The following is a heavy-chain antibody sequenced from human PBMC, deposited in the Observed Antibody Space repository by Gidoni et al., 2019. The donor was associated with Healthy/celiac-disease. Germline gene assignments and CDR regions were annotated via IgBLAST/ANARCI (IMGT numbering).Heavy chain of an antibody. CDR3: ARERGSPGFYYYYGMDV. Sequence: EVQLVESGGGLVQPGGSLRLSCAASGFTFSSYEMNWVRQAPGKGLEWVSYISSSGSNIYYADSVKGRFTISRDNAKNSLYLQMNSLRAEDTAVYYCARERGSPGFYYYYGMDVWGQGTTVTVSS. V-gene: IGHV3-48*03. CDR2: ISSSGSNI. D-gene: IGHD3-9*01. CDR1: GFTFSSYE. J-gene: IGHJ6*02.